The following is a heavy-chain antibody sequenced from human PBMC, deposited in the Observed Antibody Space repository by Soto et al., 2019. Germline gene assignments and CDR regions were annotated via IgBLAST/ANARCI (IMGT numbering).Heavy chain of an antibody. V-gene: IGHV1-18*04. J-gene: IGHJ5*02. D-gene: IGHD3-22*01. CDR3: ARDGGPRFYYYDSTARLGFDP. CDR2: ISAYNGNT. CDR1: GYTFTSYG. Sequence: QVQLVQSGAEVKKPGASVKVSCKASGYTFTSYGISWVRQAPGQGLEWMGWISAYNGNTSYAQKLQGRVTMTTDTSTSTAYMELRSLRSDDTAVYYCARDGGPRFYYYDSTARLGFDPWGQGTLVTVSS.